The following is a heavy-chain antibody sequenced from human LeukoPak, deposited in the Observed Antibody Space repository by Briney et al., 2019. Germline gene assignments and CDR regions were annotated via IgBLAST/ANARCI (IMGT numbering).Heavy chain of an antibody. J-gene: IGHJ6*03. CDR3: ARANFLAVAGSVYDYYYYMDV. Sequence: GGSVKVSCKVSGYTFLRDGISCVRHVPGQGLEWLGWISTYNGDTEYAQKLQGRVTMTTDTPTSTAYMELRSLRFDDTATYYCARANFLAVAGSVYDYYYYMDVWGTGTTVTISS. CDR2: ISTYNGDT. CDR1: GYTFLRDG. V-gene: IGHV1-18*01. D-gene: IGHD6-19*01.